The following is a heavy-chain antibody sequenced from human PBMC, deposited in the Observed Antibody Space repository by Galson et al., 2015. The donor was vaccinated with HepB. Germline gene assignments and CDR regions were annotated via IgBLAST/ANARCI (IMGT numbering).Heavy chain of an antibody. Sequence: SLRLSCAASGFTFSSYGMHWVRQAPGKGLEWVAVISYDGSNKYYADSVKGRFTISRGNSKNTLYLQMNSLRAEDTAVYYCAKGPLVEWELLPFDYWGQGTLVTVSS. J-gene: IGHJ4*02. V-gene: IGHV3-30*18. D-gene: IGHD1-26*01. CDR1: GFTFSSYG. CDR2: ISYDGSNK. CDR3: AKGPLVEWELLPFDY.